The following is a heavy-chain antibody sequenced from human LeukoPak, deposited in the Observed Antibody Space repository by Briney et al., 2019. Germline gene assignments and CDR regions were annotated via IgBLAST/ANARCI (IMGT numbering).Heavy chain of an antibody. Sequence: GGSLRLSCVASGFTFSSYWLRWVSQAPGKGLEWVANIKQDGSEKYYVDSVKGRFTISRDNAKNSLYLQMNSLRAEDTAVYYCARGAWTFGYWGQGTLVSVSS. CDR2: IKQDGSEK. D-gene: IGHD3/OR15-3a*01. CDR1: GFTFSSYW. J-gene: IGHJ4*02. CDR3: ARGAWTFGY. V-gene: IGHV3-7*01.